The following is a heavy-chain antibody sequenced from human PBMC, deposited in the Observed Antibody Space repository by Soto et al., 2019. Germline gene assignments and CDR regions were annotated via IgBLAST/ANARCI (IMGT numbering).Heavy chain of an antibody. Sequence: QVPLVESGGGLVKPGGSLRLSCAASGFTFSDYYMSWIRQAPGKGLEWVSYISSSSSYTNYADSVKGRFTISRDNAKNSLYLQMNSLRAEDTAVYYCAREPPDYDILTGYPYYFDYWGQGTLVTVSS. CDR3: AREPPDYDILTGYPYYFDY. CDR1: GFTFSDYY. CDR2: ISSSSSYT. J-gene: IGHJ4*02. V-gene: IGHV3-11*05. D-gene: IGHD3-9*01.